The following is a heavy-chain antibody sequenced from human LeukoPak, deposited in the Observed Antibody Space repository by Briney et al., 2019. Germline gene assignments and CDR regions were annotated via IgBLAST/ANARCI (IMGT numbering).Heavy chain of an antibody. CDR1: GFSFSSYE. CDR2: ISGSGSGGST. V-gene: IGHV3-48*03. J-gene: IGHJ6*04. D-gene: IGHD3-10*02. Sequence: GGSLRLSCAASGFSFSSYEMNWVRQAPGKGLEWVSSISGSGSGGSTYYADSVKGRFTISRDNAKNSLYLQMNSLRAEDTAVYYCAELGITMIGGVWGKGTTVTISS. CDR3: AELGITMIGGV.